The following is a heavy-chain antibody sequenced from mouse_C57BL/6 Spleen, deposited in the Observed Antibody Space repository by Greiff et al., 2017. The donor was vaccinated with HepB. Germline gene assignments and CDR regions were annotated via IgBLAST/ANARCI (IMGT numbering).Heavy chain of an antibody. D-gene: IGHD1-1*01. Sequence: QVQLQQSGAELARPGASVKLSCKASGYTFTSYGISWVKQRTGQGLEWIGEIYPRSGNTYYNEKFKGKATLTADKSSSTAYMELRSLTSEDSAVYFCARIITPVVDPYPSDYWGQLTPPTVSS. V-gene: IGHV1-81*01. CDR1: GYTFTSYG. CDR3: ARIITPVVDPYPSDY. J-gene: IGHJ2*01. CDR2: IYPRSGNT.